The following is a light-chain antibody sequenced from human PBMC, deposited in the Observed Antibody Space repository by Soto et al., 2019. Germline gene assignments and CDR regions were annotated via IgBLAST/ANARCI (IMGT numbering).Light chain of an antibody. V-gene: IGLV1-44*01. CDR1: SSNIGTNT. CDR2: SNS. CDR3: AIWDDSLKAWV. J-gene: IGLJ3*02. Sequence: QSVLTQPPSASGTPGQRVTISCSGGSSNIGTNTLNWYQQLPGTAPKLLIYSNSHRPSEVPARFSASKSGTSASLAISGLQSEDEADYYCAIWDDSLKAWVFGGGTKVTVL.